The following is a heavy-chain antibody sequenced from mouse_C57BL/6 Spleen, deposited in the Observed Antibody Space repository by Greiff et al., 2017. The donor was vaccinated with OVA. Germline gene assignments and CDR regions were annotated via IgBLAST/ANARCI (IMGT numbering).Heavy chain of an antibody. CDR2: IYPGDGDT. J-gene: IGHJ4*01. V-gene: IGHV1-82*01. CDR1: GYAFSSSW. CDR3: ARSGLTTVVGDYAMDY. D-gene: IGHD1-1*01. Sequence: VKLVESGPELVKPGASVKISCKASGYAFSSSWMNWVKQRPGKGLEWIGRIYPGDGDTNYNGKFKGKATLTADKSSSTAYMQLSSLTSEDSAVYFCARSGLTTVVGDYAMDYWGQGTSVTVSS.